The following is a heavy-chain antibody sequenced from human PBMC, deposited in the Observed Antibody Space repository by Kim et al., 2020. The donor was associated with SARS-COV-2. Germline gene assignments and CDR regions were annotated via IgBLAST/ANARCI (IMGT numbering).Heavy chain of an antibody. D-gene: IGHD6-13*01. Sequence: VTGRFTISRDNSKNTLYLQMNSLRAEDTAVYYCAKGPVGSSWYSLSFADYWGQGTLVTVSS. V-gene: IGHV3-23*01. J-gene: IGHJ4*02. CDR3: AKGPVGSSWYSLSFADY.